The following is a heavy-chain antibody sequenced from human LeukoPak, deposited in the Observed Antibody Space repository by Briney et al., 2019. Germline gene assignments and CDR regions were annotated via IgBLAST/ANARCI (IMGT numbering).Heavy chain of an antibody. V-gene: IGHV4-39*01. CDR1: GGSISSSSYC. D-gene: IGHD3-3*01. CDR2: IYYSGST. CDR3: ARHEPDFLELPGWFDP. Sequence: PSETLSLTCTVSGGSISSSSYCWGWIRQPPGKGLEWIGSIYYSGSTYYNPSLKSRVTISVDTSKNQFSLKVSSVTAADTAAYHCARHEPDFLELPGWFDPWGQGTLVTVSS. J-gene: IGHJ5*02.